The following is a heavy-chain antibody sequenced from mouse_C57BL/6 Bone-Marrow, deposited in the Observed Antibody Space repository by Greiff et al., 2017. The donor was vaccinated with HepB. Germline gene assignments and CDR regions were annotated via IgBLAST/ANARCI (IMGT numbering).Heavy chain of an antibody. CDR2: INPGSGGT. CDR1: GYAFTNYL. D-gene: IGHD1-1*01. V-gene: IGHV1-54*01. CDR3: AREGGITTVVARDYFDY. J-gene: IGHJ2*01. Sequence: VQLQESGAELVRPGTSVKVSCKASGYAFTNYLIEWVKQRPGQGLEWIGVINPGSGGTNYNEKFKGKATLTADKSSSTAYMQPSSLASEDAAVYFWAREGGITTVVARDYFDYWGQGTTLTVSS.